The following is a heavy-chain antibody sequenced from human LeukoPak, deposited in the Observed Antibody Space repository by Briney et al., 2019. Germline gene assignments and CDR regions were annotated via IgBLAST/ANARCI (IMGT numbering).Heavy chain of an antibody. CDR3: AKVGAAAGRVNP. CDR1: GFTFSSYA. CDR2: IGGSGGST. Sequence: GGSLRLSCAASGFTFSSYAMSWVRQAPGKGLEWVSAIGGSGGSTYYADSVKGRFTISRDNSKNTLYLQMNSLRAEDTAVYYCAKVGAAAGRVNPWGQGTLVTVSS. D-gene: IGHD6-13*01. J-gene: IGHJ5*02. V-gene: IGHV3-23*01.